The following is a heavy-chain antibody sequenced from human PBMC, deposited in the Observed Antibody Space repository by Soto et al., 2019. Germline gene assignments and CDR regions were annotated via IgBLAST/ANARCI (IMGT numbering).Heavy chain of an antibody. Sequence: EVQLLESGGGLVQPGGSLRLSCAASGFTFSSYAMSWVRQAPGKGLEWVSVIADSRDRTYYADSVKGRFTISRDNSKNTLYLQTHNLRAEDTATYYCAKGIDWGQGTRVTVSS. CDR2: IADSRDRT. CDR1: GFTFSSYA. V-gene: IGHV3-23*01. J-gene: IGHJ4*02. D-gene: IGHD2-15*01. CDR3: AKGID.